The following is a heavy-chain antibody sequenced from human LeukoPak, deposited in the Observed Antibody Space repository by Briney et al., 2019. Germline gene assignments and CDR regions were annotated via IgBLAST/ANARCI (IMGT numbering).Heavy chain of an antibody. V-gene: IGHV3-30*04. CDR3: ARQDCSSGSCYLDY. D-gene: IGHD2-15*01. Sequence: GGSLRLSCAASGFTFSNYAMHWVRQAPGKGLEWVAVISFHGRDKFYTDSVKGRLTISRDNSQNTLFVQMNSLRAEDTAVYYCARQDCSSGSCYLDYWGQGILVTVSP. J-gene: IGHJ4*02. CDR2: ISFHGRDK. CDR1: GFTFSNYA.